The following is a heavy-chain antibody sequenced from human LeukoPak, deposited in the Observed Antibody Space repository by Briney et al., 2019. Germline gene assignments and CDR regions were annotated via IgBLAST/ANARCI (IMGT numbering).Heavy chain of an antibody. V-gene: IGHV5-51*01. CDR2: IYPGDSDT. CDR3: ARRFTYSSSSAPFDY. CDR1: GYSFSNYW. D-gene: IGHD6-6*01. J-gene: IGHJ4*02. Sequence: GESLKISCKGSGYSFSNYWIGWVRQMPGKGLEWMGIIYPGDSDTRYGPSFQGQVTIPADKSITTAYLQWSSLKASDSAMYYCARRFTYSSSSAPFDYWGQGTLVTVSS.